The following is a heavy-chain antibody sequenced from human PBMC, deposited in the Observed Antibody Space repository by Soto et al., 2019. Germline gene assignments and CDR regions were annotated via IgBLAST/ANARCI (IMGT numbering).Heavy chain of an antibody. D-gene: IGHD3-16*01. CDR1: GGSISGYY. CDR3: ARVGGINWFDP. V-gene: IGHV4-31*03. CDR2: IYYSGST. Sequence: PSETLSLTCSVSGGSISGYYWSWIRQHPGKGLEWIGYIYYSGSTYYNPSLKSRVTISVDTSKNQFSLKLSSVTAADTAVYYCARVGGINWFDPWGQGTLVTVSS. J-gene: IGHJ5*02.